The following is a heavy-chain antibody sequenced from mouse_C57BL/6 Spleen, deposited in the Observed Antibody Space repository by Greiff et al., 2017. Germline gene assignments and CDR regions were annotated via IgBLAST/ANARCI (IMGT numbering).Heavy chain of an antibody. CDR2: ISYDGSN. D-gene: IGHD6-2*01. CDR1: GYSITSGYY. J-gene: IGHJ2*01. Sequence: ESGPGLVKPSQSLSLTCSVTGYSITSGYYWNWIRQFPGNKLEWMGYISYDGSNNYNPYLKNRISITRDTSKNQFFMKLNTVTTEDTATYYCARDLVPSFDYWCQGTTLTVSS. V-gene: IGHV3-6*01. CDR3: ARDLVPSFDY.